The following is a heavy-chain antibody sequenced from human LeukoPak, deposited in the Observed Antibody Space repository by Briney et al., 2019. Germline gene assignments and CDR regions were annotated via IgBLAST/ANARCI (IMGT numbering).Heavy chain of an antibody. D-gene: IGHD2-21*02. Sequence: GGSLRLSCAASEFTFSSYGMHWVRQAPGKGLEWVAVISYDGSNKYYADSVKGRFTISRDNSKNTLYLQMNSLRAEDTAVYYCAKDLGRVSGGDCCRYFDYWGQGTLVTVSS. V-gene: IGHV3-30*18. CDR3: AKDLGRVSGGDCCRYFDY. J-gene: IGHJ4*02. CDR2: ISYDGSNK. CDR1: EFTFSSYG.